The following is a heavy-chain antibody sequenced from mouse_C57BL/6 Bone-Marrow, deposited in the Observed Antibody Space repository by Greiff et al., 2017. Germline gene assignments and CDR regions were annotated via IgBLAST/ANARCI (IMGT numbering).Heavy chain of an antibody. J-gene: IGHJ1*03. V-gene: IGHV5-12*01. D-gene: IGHD1-2*01. CDR2: ISNGGGST. CDR3: ARDGYSWYFDV. Sequence: EVQLQESGGGLVQPGGSLKLSCAASRFTFSDYYMYLVRQTPEKRLEWVAYISNGGGSTYYPDTVKGRFTISRDNAKNTLYLQMSRLKSEDTAMYYCARDGYSWYFDVWGTGTTVTVSS. CDR1: RFTFSDYY.